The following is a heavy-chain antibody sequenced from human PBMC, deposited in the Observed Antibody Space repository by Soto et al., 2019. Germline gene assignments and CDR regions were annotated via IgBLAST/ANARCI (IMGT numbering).Heavy chain of an antibody. J-gene: IGHJ4*01. CDR1: GCTFRRYA. CDR2: ISGSGGST. D-gene: IGHD2-8*01. Sequence: PREYLRLSCAASGCTFRRYAMRWVRQAPGKGLEWVSAISGSGGSTYYADSVKGRFTISRDNSKNTLYLQMNSLRAEDTAVYYCAKDVMYSVLRDPYAYCSRGTLVIVSS. V-gene: IGHV3-23*01. CDR3: AKDVMYSVLRDPYAY.